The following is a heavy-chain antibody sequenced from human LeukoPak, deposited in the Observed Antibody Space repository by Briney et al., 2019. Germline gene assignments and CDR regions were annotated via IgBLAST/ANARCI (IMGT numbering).Heavy chain of an antibody. CDR2: IKQDGSEK. CDR1: GFTFISYW. Sequence: GGSLRLSCAASGFTFISYWMSWVRQAPGRGLEWVANIKQDGSEKYYVDSVKGRFTISRDNAKNSLYLQMNSLRAEDTAVYYCARADSSIAARLSRSSIFNYYYYMDVWGKGTTITVSS. CDR3: ARADSSIAARLSRSSIFNYYYYMDV. J-gene: IGHJ6*03. V-gene: IGHV3-7*01. D-gene: IGHD6-6*01.